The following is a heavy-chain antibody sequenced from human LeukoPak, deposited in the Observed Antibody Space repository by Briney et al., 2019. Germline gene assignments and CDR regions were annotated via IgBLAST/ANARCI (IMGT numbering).Heavy chain of an antibody. CDR2: ISISFSDDNT. Sequence: GSLRLSCAASGFTFSSYAMSWVRQAPGKGLEWVSTISISFSDDNTYYADSVKGRFTTSRDNSKSTLYLQMNSLRAEDTAVYYCARSRFGWYSFEYWGQGTLVTVSS. V-gene: IGHV3-23*01. CDR3: ARSRFGWYSFEY. J-gene: IGHJ4*02. CDR1: GFTFSSYA. D-gene: IGHD6-19*01.